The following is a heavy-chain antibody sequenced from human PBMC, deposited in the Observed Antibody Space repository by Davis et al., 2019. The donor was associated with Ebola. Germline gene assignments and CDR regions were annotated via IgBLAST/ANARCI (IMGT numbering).Heavy chain of an antibody. CDR3: ASFMTTVTTGWFDP. Sequence: SETLSLTCAVYGGSFSGYYWSWIRQPPGKGLEWIGEINHSGSTNYNPSLKSRVTISVDTSKNQFSLKLSSVTAADTAVYYCASFMTTVTTGWFDPWGQGTLVTVSS. J-gene: IGHJ5*02. CDR1: GGSFSGYY. D-gene: IGHD4-11*01. V-gene: IGHV4-34*01. CDR2: INHSGST.